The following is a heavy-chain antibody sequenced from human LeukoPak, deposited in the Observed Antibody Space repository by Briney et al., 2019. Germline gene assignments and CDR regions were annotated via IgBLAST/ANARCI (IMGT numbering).Heavy chain of an antibody. D-gene: IGHD2/OR15-2a*01. Sequence: SETLSLTCTVSGGSISSYYWSWIRQPPGKGLEWIGYIYTSGSTNYNPSLKSRVTISVDTSKNQFSLKLSSVTAADTAVYYCARQNNIVRWFDPWGQGTLVTVPS. CDR1: GGSISSYY. CDR2: IYTSGST. CDR3: ARQNNIVRWFDP. V-gene: IGHV4-4*09. J-gene: IGHJ5*02.